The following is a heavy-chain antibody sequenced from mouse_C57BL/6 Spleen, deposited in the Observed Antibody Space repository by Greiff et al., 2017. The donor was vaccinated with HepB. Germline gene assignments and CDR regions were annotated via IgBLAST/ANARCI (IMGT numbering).Heavy chain of an antibody. CDR1: GFNIKDDY. CDR2: IDPENGDT. D-gene: IGHD1-1*01. V-gene: IGHV14-4*01. CDR3: TTLPRRLLRAMDY. Sequence: VQLQQSGPELVKPGASVKLSCTASGFNIKDDYMHWVKQRPEQGLEWIGWIDPENGDTEYASKFQGKATITADTSSNTAYLQLSSLTSEDTAVYYCTTLPRRLLRAMDYWGQGTSVTVSS. J-gene: IGHJ4*01.